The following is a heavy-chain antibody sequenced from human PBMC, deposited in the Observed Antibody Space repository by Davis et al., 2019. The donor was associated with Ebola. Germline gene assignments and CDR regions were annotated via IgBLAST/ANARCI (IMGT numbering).Heavy chain of an antibody. CDR2: IWYDGSNK. D-gene: IGHD3-3*01. CDR1: GFTFSSYG. Sequence: GESLKISCAASGFTFSSYGMHWVRQAPGKGLEWVAVIWYDGSNKYYADSVKGRFTISRDNSKNTLSLQMNSLRAEDTAVYYCARDEKYYDFWSGYYSYYFDYWGQGTLVTVSS. CDR3: ARDEKYYDFWSGYYSYYFDY. J-gene: IGHJ4*02. V-gene: IGHV3-33*08.